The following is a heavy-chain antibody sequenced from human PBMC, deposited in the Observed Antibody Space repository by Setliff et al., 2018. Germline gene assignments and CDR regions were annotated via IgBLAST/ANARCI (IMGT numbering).Heavy chain of an antibody. Sequence: ASVKVSCKASGYTFTGYYMHWVRQAPGQGLEWMGRINPNSGGTNYAQKFQGRGTMTWDTSISTAYMEMRRLNSDVTAVYYCARGGPGVVIMPAAKLFDYWGQGTLVTVSS. V-gene: IGHV1-2*06. J-gene: IGHJ4*02. CDR2: INPNSGGT. CDR1: GYTFTGYY. D-gene: IGHD2-2*01. CDR3: ARGGPGVVIMPAAKLFDY.